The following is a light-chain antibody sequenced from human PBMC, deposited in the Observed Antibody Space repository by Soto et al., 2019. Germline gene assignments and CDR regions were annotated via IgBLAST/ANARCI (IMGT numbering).Light chain of an antibody. CDR2: WAS. V-gene: IGKV4-1*01. CDR3: QQYYSTPRT. J-gene: IGKJ1*01. CDR1: QTVLYSSNNKNH. Sequence: DIVMTQSPDSLSVSLGERATINCKSSQTVLYSSNNKNHLAWYQQRPGQPPKLLFSWASTRESGVPDRLSASGSGTDFTLSFGSLQAEDVAVYYCQQYYSTPRTFGQGTKVEIK.